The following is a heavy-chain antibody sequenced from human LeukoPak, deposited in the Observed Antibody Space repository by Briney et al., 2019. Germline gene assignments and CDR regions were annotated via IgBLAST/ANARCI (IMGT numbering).Heavy chain of an antibody. J-gene: IGHJ4*02. CDR3: ARDFPDITMVRGVITSLFDY. Sequence: GGSLRLSCAASGFTFSSYAMHWVRQAPGKGLEWVAVISYDGSNKYYADSVKGRFTISRDNSKNTLYLQMNSLRAEGTAVYYCARDFPDITMVRGVITSLFDYWGQGTLVTVSS. V-gene: IGHV3-30-3*01. CDR1: GFTFSSYA. CDR2: ISYDGSNK. D-gene: IGHD3-10*01.